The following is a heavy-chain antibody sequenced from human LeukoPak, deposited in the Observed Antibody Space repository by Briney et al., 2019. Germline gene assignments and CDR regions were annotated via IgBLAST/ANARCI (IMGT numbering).Heavy chain of an antibody. CDR1: GFTFSSYS. Sequence: GGSLRLSCAASGFTFSSYSMNWVRQAPGKGLEWVSYISSSSSTIYYADSVKGRYTISRDNAKNSLYLRMNSLRAEDTAVYYCARVSFGELLYAVDYWGQGTLVTVSS. V-gene: IGHV3-48*01. CDR3: ARVSFGELLYAVDY. D-gene: IGHD3-10*01. CDR2: ISSSSSTI. J-gene: IGHJ4*02.